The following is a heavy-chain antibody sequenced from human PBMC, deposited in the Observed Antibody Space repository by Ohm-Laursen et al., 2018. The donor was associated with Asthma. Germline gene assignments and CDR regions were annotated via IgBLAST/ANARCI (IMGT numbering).Heavy chain of an antibody. D-gene: IGHD1-26*01. Sequence: TLSLTCSVSGGAVSSYSFYWSWVRQPPGKGLEWIGYIYDSGNTNYNPPLKSRVAISADTSKNHFSLKLSSVTAADTAVYFCARSRRGGSYPLYYAMDVWGQGTTVTVSS. V-gene: IGHV4-61*03. CDR1: GGAVSSYSFY. CDR3: ARSRRGGSYPLYYAMDV. J-gene: IGHJ6*02. CDR2: IYDSGNT.